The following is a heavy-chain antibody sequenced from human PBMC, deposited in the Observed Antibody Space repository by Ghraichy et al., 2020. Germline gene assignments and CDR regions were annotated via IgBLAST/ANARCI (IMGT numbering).Heavy chain of an antibody. Sequence: GGSLRLSCAASGFTFSSYGMHWVRQAPGKGLEWVAVISYDGSNKYYADSVKGRFTISRDNSKNTLYLQMNSLRAEDTVVYYCAKVEYDCSGGSCYLGYYYYGMDVWGQGTTVTVSS. CDR2: ISYDGSNK. D-gene: IGHD2-15*01. CDR3: AKVEYDCSGGSCYLGYYYYGMDV. CDR1: GFTFSSYG. V-gene: IGHV3-30*18. J-gene: IGHJ6*02.